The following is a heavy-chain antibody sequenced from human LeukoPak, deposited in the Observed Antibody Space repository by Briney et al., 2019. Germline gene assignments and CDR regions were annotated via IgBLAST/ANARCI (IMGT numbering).Heavy chain of an antibody. CDR2: VAHDEKTI. Sequence: PGGSLRLSCVASGFTFTGHSMHWVRQAPGKGLEWVAVVAHDEKTIFYADSLKGRFTVSRDNSKNTLYLQMNSLRAEDTAVYYCAKDPSAVTIFWRGGGYWGQGTLVTVSS. CDR3: AKDPSAVTIFWRGGGY. V-gene: IGHV3-30*04. CDR1: GFTFTGHS. J-gene: IGHJ4*02. D-gene: IGHD3-9*01.